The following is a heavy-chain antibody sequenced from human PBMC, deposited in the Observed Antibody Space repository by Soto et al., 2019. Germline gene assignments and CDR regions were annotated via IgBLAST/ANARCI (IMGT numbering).Heavy chain of an antibody. J-gene: IGHJ4*02. Sequence: GVSRRLSRPVPVFPCSDHYVDWVRPAPGKGLEWVGRIRNRGQSHIADYAASVKGRFTMSRDDSENSLHLQMNSLKTEDTAVYYCARDTHTALDYWGQGTLVTVSS. CDR2: IRNRGQSHIA. CDR1: VFPCSDHY. V-gene: IGHV3-72*01. D-gene: IGHD2-2*02. CDR3: ARDTHTALDY.